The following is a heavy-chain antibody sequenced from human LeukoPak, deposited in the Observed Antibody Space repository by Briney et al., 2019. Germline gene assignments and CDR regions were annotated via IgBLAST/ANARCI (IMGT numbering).Heavy chain of an antibody. CDR3: ARDSARSY. CDR2: INQDGSEK. CDR1: GFTFSSYW. Sequence: PGGSLRLSCAASGFTFSSYWMSWVRQAPGKGLEWVANINQDGSEKYYVDSVQGRFTISRDDAQNLLYLQMNSLRAEDTAVYYCARDSARSYWGQGTLVTVSS. V-gene: IGHV3-7*01. D-gene: IGHD1-26*01. J-gene: IGHJ4*02.